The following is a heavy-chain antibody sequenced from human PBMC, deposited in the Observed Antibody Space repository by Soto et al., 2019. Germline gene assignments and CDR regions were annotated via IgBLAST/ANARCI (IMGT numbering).Heavy chain of an antibody. D-gene: IGHD5-12*01. V-gene: IGHV4-31*03. Sequence: QVQLQESGPGLVKPSQTLSLTCTVSGGSISSGGYYWSWIRQHPGKGLEWIGYIYYSGSTYYNPSLKSRVTISVDTSKNQFSLKLSSVTAADTAVYYCARVAPFSSSYDLTDYWGQGTLVTVSS. CDR3: ARVAPFSSSYDLTDY. CDR1: GGSISSGGYY. J-gene: IGHJ4*02. CDR2: IYYSGST.